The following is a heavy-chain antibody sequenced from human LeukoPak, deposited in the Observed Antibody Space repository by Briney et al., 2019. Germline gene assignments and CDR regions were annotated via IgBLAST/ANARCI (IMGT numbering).Heavy chain of an antibody. Sequence: GGSLRLSCTASGFTFSDYAMSWVRQAPGKGLEWVGFIRIKAYGGTTEYAASVKGRFTISRDDSKSIAYLQMNSLKTEDTAVYYCTRGSCSNGVCYHFDYWGQGTLVTVSS. CDR2: IRIKAYGGTT. CDR1: GFTFSDYA. D-gene: IGHD2-8*01. J-gene: IGHJ4*02. V-gene: IGHV3-49*04. CDR3: TRGSCSNGVCYHFDY.